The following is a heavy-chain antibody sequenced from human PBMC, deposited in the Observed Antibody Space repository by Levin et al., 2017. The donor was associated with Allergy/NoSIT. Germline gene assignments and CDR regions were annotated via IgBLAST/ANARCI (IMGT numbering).Heavy chain of an antibody. J-gene: IGHJ6*02. Sequence: SCAASGFTFSSYAMSWVRQAPGKGLEWVSAISGSGGSTYYADSVKGRFTISRDNSKNTLYLQMNSLRAEDTAVYYCAKGTFGEYLYGMDVWGQGTTVTVSS. D-gene: IGHD3-10*01. CDR1: GFTFSSYA. V-gene: IGHV3-23*01. CDR2: ISGSGGST. CDR3: AKGTFGEYLYGMDV.